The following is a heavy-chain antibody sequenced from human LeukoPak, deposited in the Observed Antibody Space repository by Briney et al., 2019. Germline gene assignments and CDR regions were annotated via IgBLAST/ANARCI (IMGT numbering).Heavy chain of an antibody. D-gene: IGHD5-12*01. CDR3: AREPGDGGYDNFDY. CDR2: LNPNSGVT. V-gene: IGHV1-2*02. J-gene: IGHJ4*02. Sequence: GASVKVSCKVSGYTLTELSMHWVRQAPGQGLEWMGWLNPNSGVTHYAQKFQDRVTMTRDTSISTAYMELSRLRSDDTAVYYCAREPGDGGYDNFDYWGQGTLVTVSS. CDR1: GYTLTELS.